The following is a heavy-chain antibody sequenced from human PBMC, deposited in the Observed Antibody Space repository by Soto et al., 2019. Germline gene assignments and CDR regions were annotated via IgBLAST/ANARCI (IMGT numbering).Heavy chain of an antibody. D-gene: IGHD3-22*01. CDR2: IYYSGST. Sequence: QLQLQESGPGLVKPSETLSLTCTVSGGSITSSSYYWGWIRQPPGKGLEWIGNIYYSGSTCYNPCLTRRVATSVDTSTTLSSLTPGSVTGADTAVYSCRLGSGWKDFDYWGQGTPVSVAA. CDR1: GGSITSSSYY. CDR3: RLGSGWKDFDY. V-gene: IGHV4-39*01. J-gene: IGHJ4*02.